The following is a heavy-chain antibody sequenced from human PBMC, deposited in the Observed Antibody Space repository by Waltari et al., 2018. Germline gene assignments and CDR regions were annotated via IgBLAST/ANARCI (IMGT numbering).Heavy chain of an antibody. D-gene: IGHD2-8*02. J-gene: IGHJ4*02. CDR1: GFTFSTFS. CDR3: AREGLLD. Sequence: EVLLVESGGGLVTPVGSLRLSCATSGFTFSTFSLTWVRHAPGKGLEWVSSIHSSGSYIYYADSVKGRFTISRDNTKNSLYLQMNSLRDEDTAVYYCAREGLLDWGQGTLVTVSS. V-gene: IGHV3-21*06. CDR2: IHSSGSYI.